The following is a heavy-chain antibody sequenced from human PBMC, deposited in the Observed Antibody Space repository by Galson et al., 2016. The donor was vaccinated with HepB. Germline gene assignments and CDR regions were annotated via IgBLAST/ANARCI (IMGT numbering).Heavy chain of an antibody. CDR2: MNSDGSRT. Sequence: SLRLSCAASGFTFSGYWMHWVRQAPGKGPVWVARMNSDGSRTTYADPVKGRFTISGDSAKRTLYLQMNSLRAEDTAVYYCARYRGSPYGMDVWGQGTTVTVSS. V-gene: IGHV3-74*01. J-gene: IGHJ6*02. CDR3: ARYRGSPYGMDV. D-gene: IGHD1-26*01. CDR1: GFTFSGYW.